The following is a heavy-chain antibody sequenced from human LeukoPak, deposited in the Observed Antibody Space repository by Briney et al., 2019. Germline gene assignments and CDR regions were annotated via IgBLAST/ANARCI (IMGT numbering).Heavy chain of an antibody. V-gene: IGHV6-1*01. CDR3: ARDRSEEAHYYNSSGFDY. CDR1: GDSISSYSAA. Sequence: SQTLSLSCVISGDSISSYSAAWNWIRQSPSRGLEWLGRTYFRSKWYNDYAESVKSRLTINPDTSKNQFSLHLNSVTPEDTAVYYCARDRSEEAHYYNSSGFDYWGQGALVTVSS. D-gene: IGHD3-22*01. J-gene: IGHJ4*02. CDR2: TYFRSKWYN.